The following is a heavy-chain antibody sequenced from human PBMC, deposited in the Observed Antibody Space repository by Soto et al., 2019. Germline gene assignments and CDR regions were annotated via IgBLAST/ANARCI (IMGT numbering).Heavy chain of an antibody. CDR1: GGSISSGDYY. D-gene: IGHD5-18*01. J-gene: IGHJ6*02. V-gene: IGHV4-30-4*01. Sequence: SETLSLTCTVSGGSISSGDYYWSWIRQPPGKGLEWIGYIYYSGTTYHNPSLKSRVTISVDTSKNQFSLKVNSVTAADTAVYYCARALIQLWPHYYYGMDVWGQGTTVTVSS. CDR3: ARALIQLWPHYYYGMDV. CDR2: IYYSGTT.